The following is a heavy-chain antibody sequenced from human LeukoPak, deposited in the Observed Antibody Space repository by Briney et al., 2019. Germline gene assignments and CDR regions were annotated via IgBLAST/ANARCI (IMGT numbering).Heavy chain of an antibody. D-gene: IGHD3-22*01. CDR2: IKQDGSEK. CDR1: GFTFSSYW. CDR3: ARGLRNYYDSSGLDAFDI. Sequence: GGSLRLSCAASGFTFSSYWMSWVRQAPGKGLEWVANIKQDGSEKYYVDYVKGRFTISRDNAKNSLYLQMNSLRAEDTAVYYCARGLRNYYDSSGLDAFDIWGQGTMVTVSS. J-gene: IGHJ3*02. V-gene: IGHV3-7*01.